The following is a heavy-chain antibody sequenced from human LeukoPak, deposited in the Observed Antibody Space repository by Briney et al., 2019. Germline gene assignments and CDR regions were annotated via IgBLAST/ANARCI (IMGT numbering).Heavy chain of an antibody. Sequence: SETLSLTCIVSDGSISSYYWSWIRQPPGKGLEWIGYIYYSGSTYYNPSLKSRVTISVDTSKNQFSLKLSSVTAADTAVYYCARSHAAAGIAKYQGYYYGMDVWGQGTTVTVSS. CDR2: IYYSGST. V-gene: IGHV4-59*12. J-gene: IGHJ6*02. CDR3: ARSHAAAGIAKYQGYYYGMDV. D-gene: IGHD6-13*01. CDR1: DGSISSYY.